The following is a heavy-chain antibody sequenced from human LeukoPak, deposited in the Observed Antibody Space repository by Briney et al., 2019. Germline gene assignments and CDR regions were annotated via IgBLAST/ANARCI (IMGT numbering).Heavy chain of an antibody. J-gene: IGHJ5*02. CDR2: ISTTSGNI. CDR3: ARAKRQQLVLGNWFDP. Sequence: GGSLRLSCAASGFTYSSYSMNWVRQAPGKGLEWVAAISTTSGNIYYADSVKGRFNISRDNAKNSLYLQMNSLRAEDTAVYYCARAKRQQLVLGNWFDPWGQGTLVTVSS. CDR1: GFTYSSYS. V-gene: IGHV3-21*01. D-gene: IGHD6-13*01.